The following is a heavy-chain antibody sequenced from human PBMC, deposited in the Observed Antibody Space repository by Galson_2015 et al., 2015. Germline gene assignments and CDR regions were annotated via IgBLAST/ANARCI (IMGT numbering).Heavy chain of an antibody. D-gene: IGHD3-16*01. CDR2: IWYDGSII. CDR1: GFSFSSYG. CDR3: ARDTLAYFFDF. V-gene: IGHV3-33*01. Sequence: SLRLSCAASGFSFSSYGMHWVRQAPGKGLEWVALIWYDGSIIHYSDSVKGRFTISRDNSKNTLYLQMNGLRAEDTAFYYCARDTLAYFFDFWGQGTLVTVSS. J-gene: IGHJ4*02.